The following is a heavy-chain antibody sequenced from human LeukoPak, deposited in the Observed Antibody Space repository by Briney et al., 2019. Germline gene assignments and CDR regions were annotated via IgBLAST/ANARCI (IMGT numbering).Heavy chain of an antibody. CDR3: AKDLTTVTSQGDY. D-gene: IGHD4-17*01. V-gene: IGHV3-15*01. Sequence: PGGSLRLSCAASGFTFSNAWMSWVRQAPGKGLEWVGRIKSKTDGGTTDYAAPVKGRFTISRDDSKNTLYLQMNSLKTEDTAVYYCAKDLTTVTSQGDYWGQGTLVTVSS. CDR1: GFTFSNAW. CDR2: IKSKTDGGTT. J-gene: IGHJ4*02.